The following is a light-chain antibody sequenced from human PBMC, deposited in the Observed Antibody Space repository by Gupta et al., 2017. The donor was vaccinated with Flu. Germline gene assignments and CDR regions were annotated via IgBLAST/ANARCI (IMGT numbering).Light chain of an antibody. CDR1: MTDCGMNG. Sequence: MLTSWSGGIMTDCGMNGVCWDLQVLGRAPNVLMYSNNQRQSGVADSLSGFKLGISASVTISGIKCEDEDDYYCGSYDDILNCVVFGGGTKVTVL. CDR2: SNN. J-gene: IGLJ2*01. V-gene: IGLV1-44*01. CDR3: GSYDDILNCVV.